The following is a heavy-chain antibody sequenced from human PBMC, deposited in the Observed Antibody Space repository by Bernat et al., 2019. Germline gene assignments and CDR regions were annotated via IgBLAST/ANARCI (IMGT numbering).Heavy chain of an antibody. D-gene: IGHD3-3*01. J-gene: IGHJ4*02. CDR1: AGSISSNNYF. CDR2: VYSSGST. V-gene: IGHV4-39*01. Sequence: QLQLQESGPGLVKPSETLSLTCTVSAGSISSNNYFWGWIREPPGKGLEWIGSVYSSGSTYYNPSQKRRVTISVDTSKNQFSLKLSYVTAEDTAVYYCARRPLDFWSGLEYWGQGTLVTVSS. CDR3: ARRPLDFWSGLEY.